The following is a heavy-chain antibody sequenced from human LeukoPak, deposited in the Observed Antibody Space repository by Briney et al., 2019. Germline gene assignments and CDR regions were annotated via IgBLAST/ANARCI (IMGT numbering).Heavy chain of an antibody. Sequence: SETLSLTCTVSGYSISSGYYWGWIRQPPGKGLEWIGYIYYSGSTNYNPSLKSRVTISVDTSKNQFSLKLSSVTAADTAVYYCARGIVGAINWFDPWGQGTLVTVSS. CDR3: ARGIVGAINWFDP. V-gene: IGHV4-61*01. J-gene: IGHJ5*02. CDR2: IYYSGST. CDR1: GYSISSGYY. D-gene: IGHD1-26*01.